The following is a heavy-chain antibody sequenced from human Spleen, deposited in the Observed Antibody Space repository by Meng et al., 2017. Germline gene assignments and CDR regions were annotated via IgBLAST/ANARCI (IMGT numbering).Heavy chain of an antibody. Sequence: GESLKISCAASGFTFTTYWMTWVRQAPGKGLEWVANIKHEGSEKFYADSVKGRFTISRDNAKNTLYLQMNSLRVEDTVVYYGARAKAGGGDLDYWGQGTLVTVSS. V-gene: IGHV3-7*01. CDR3: ARAKAGGGDLDY. CDR1: GFTFTTYW. J-gene: IGHJ4*02. CDR2: IKHEGSEK. D-gene: IGHD3-16*01.